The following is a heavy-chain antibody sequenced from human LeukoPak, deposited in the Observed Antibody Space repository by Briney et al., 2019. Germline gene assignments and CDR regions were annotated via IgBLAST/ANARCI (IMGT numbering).Heavy chain of an antibody. CDR2: IYYSGST. J-gene: IGHJ4*02. V-gene: IGHV4-59*01. CDR3: AWFGEFDDY. Sequence: SETLSLTCTVSGGSISSYYWSWIRQPPGKGLEWIGYIYYSGSTNYNPSLKGRVTISVDTSKNQFSLKLSSVTAADTTVYYCAWFGEFDDYWGQGTLVTVSS. CDR1: GGSISSYY. D-gene: IGHD3-10*01.